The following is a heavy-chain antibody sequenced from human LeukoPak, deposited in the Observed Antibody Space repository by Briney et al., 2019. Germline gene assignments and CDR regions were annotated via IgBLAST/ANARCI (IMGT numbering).Heavy chain of an antibody. J-gene: IGHJ3*02. CDR1: GLTFSSYW. CDR3: ARPRRYCSSTSCYRNDAFDI. CDR2: INSDGSST. Sequence: GRSMRLSSAASGLTFSSYWKHWVRHPPGKGLVWVSRINSDGSSTSYADSVKDRFTIARDNAKNTLYLQVNSLRAEDTAVYYWARPRRYCSSTSCYRNDAFDIWGQGTMVTVSS. V-gene: IGHV3-74*01. D-gene: IGHD2-2*02.